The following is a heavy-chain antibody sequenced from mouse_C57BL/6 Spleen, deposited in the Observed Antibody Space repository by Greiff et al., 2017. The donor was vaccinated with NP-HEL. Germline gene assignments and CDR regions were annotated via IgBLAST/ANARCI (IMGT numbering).Heavy chain of an antibody. J-gene: IGHJ1*03. D-gene: IGHD2-4*01. CDR2: IYPRSGNT. V-gene: IGHV1-64*01. Sequence: VQLQQPGAELVKPGVSVKLSCKASGYTFTSYWMHWVKQRPGQGLEWIGEIYPRSGNTYYNEKFKGKATLTADKSSSTAYMELRSLTSEDSAVYFCARGPTSMITTSYWYFDVWGTGTTVTVSS. CDR1: GYTFTSYW. CDR3: ARGPTSMITTSYWYFDV.